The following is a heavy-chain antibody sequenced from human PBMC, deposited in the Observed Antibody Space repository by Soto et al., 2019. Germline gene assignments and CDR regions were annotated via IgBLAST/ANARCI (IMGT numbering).Heavy chain of an antibody. CDR1: GFTFSRNG. Sequence: QVQLVESGGGVVQPGTSLRLTCAGSGFTFSRNGMHWVRQAPGKGLEWVALVSYDGTKKYYVDSVKGRFTISRDNSENALYLQMNSLRAEDTAVYYCARWVGGSMSDNSGKYDSWGQGTLVTGSS. V-gene: IGHV3-30*03. CDR2: VSYDGTKK. CDR3: ARWVGGSMSDNSGKYDS. J-gene: IGHJ5*01. D-gene: IGHD3-22*01.